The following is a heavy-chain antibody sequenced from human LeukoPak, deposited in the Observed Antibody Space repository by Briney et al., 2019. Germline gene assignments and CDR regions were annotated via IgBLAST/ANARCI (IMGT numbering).Heavy chain of an antibody. D-gene: IGHD4-23*01. CDR1: GFTFSSYW. V-gene: IGHV3-74*01. CDR2: ISSDGITT. Sequence: GGSLRLSCAASGFTFSSYWMHWVRQAPGKGLVWVSRISSDGITTTYADSVKGRFTISRDNAKNTLYLQMNSLRAEDTAVYYCARASYGSNVKCFDPWGQGTLVTVSS. J-gene: IGHJ5*02. CDR3: ARASYGSNVKCFDP.